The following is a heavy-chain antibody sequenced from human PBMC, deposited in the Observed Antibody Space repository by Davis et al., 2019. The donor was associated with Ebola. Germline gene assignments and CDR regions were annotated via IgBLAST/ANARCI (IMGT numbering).Heavy chain of an antibody. CDR2: LGTSADT. V-gene: IGHV3-23*01. J-gene: IGHJ3*02. D-gene: IGHD1-26*01. CDR1: GFTFSSNS. CDR3: AKDTSNICFDI. Sequence: GGSLRLSCAASGFTFSSNSMNWVRQAPGKGLEWVSTLGTSADTYYADSVRGRFTISRDNSKNTLYLQMNGLRVEDTAIYYCAKDTSNICFDIWGQGTNVTVSS.